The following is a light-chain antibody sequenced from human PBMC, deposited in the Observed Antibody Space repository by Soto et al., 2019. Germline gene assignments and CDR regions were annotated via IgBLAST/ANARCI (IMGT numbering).Light chain of an antibody. J-gene: IGKJ1*01. Sequence: DVVLTQSPLSLPVNFGQPASISCRSSKSLVYSDGNTHLSWFHQRPGQSPRRLIYRVFSRGSGGLDRFSGSGSGTDFTLEISRVEAEDVGIYFCTQGTHWPRTFGQGTKVEVK. CDR2: RVF. V-gene: IGKV2-30*01. CDR3: TQGTHWPRT. CDR1: KSLVYSDGNTH.